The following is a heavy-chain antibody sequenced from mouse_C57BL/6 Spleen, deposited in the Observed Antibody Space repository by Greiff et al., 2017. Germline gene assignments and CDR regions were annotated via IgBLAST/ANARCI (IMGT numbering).Heavy chain of an antibody. J-gene: IGHJ1*03. CDR2: IDPSDSET. V-gene: IGHV1-52*01. CDR3: ARLNTRAGGYFDV. D-gene: IGHD3-3*01. Sequence: VQLQQSGAELVRPGSSVKLSCKASGYTFTSYWMHWVKQRPIQGLEWIGNIDPSDSETHYNQKFKDKATLTVDKSSSTAYMQLRSLTSEDSADYYCARLNTRAGGYFDVWGKGTTVTVSS. CDR1: GYTFTSYW.